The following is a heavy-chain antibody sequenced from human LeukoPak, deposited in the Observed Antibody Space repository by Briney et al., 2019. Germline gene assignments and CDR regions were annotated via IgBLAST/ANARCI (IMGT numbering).Heavy chain of an antibody. D-gene: IGHD6-19*01. V-gene: IGHV3-48*03. J-gene: IGHJ3*02. CDR3: ARDSQWRAFDI. Sequence: GGSLRLSGAASRFTFSSYDMNWVRQAPGKGLEWVSHISESGTTIYYADSVKGRFTISRDNTKNSLYLQMNSLRAEDTAIYYCARDSQWRAFDIWGQGTMVTVSS. CDR2: ISESGTTI. CDR1: RFTFSSYD.